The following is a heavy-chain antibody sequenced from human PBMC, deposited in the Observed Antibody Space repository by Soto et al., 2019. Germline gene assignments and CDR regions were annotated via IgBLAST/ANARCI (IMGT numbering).Heavy chain of an antibody. CDR3: ARVPAVAGPSTWFDP. D-gene: IGHD6-19*01. CDR1: GGSISSGDYY. CDR2: IYYSGST. J-gene: IGHJ5*02. V-gene: IGHV4-30-4*01. Sequence: QVQLQESGPGLVKPSQTLSLTCTVSGGSISSGDYYWSWIRQPPGKGLEWIGYIYYSGSTYYNPSLKSRVTISVDTSKNQFSMKLSSVTAADTAVYYCARVPAVAGPSTWFDPWGQGTLVTVSS.